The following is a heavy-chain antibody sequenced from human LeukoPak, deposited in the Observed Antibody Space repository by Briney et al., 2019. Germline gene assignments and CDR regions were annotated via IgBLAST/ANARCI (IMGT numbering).Heavy chain of an antibody. CDR3: AREADTVLIRAFDY. CDR2: ISTYNGNT. CDR1: GYKFTTYS. V-gene: IGHV1-18*01. J-gene: IGHJ4*02. D-gene: IGHD5-18*01. Sequence: EASVKVSCKASGYKFTTYSITWLRQAPGQGLEWMGRISTYNGNTEYVQKFQGRVTMTTDTSTNTAYMELGTLISDDTAVYYCAREADTVLIRAFDYWGQGTLVTVSS.